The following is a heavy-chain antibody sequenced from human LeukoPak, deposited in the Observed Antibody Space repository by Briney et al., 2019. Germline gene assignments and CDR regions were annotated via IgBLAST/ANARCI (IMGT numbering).Heavy chain of an antibody. Sequence: SVKVSCKASGGTFSSYAISWVRQAPGQGLEWMGRIVPVLGIANYAQKFQGRVTITADKSTSTAYMELSSLRSEDTAVYYCARDRSTSGPYYYYYGMDVWGQGTTVTVSS. CDR3: ARDRSTSGPYYYYYGMDV. CDR1: GGTFSSYA. V-gene: IGHV1-69*04. CDR2: IVPVLGIA. J-gene: IGHJ6*02. D-gene: IGHD2-2*01.